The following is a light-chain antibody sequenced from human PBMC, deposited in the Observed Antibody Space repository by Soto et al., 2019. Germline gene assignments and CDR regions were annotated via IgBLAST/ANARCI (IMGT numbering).Light chain of an antibody. CDR2: NDN. Sequence: QSVLTQPPSASGTPGQRVTISCSGSSSNIGSNTVNWYQQITGTAPKLLIYNDNQRPPGVPDRFSGSKSGTSGSLAISGPQSEDEGDYYCAASDDSLNGHVVFGGGTKVTVL. CDR3: AASDDSLNGHVV. CDR1: SSNIGSNT. J-gene: IGLJ2*01. V-gene: IGLV1-44*01.